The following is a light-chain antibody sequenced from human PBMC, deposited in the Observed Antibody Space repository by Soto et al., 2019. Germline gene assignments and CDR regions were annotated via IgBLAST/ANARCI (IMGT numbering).Light chain of an antibody. CDR3: QQYNNFWT. Sequence: DTQMTQFPSALSASVGDRVTITCRASQSVNIWLAWYQQKPGKAPKLLISEASTVETGVPARFSGSGSGTQFTLTISSLQPDDLATYYCQQYNNFWTFGQGTKVQIK. CDR2: EAS. V-gene: IGKV1-5*03. CDR1: QSVNIW. J-gene: IGKJ1*01.